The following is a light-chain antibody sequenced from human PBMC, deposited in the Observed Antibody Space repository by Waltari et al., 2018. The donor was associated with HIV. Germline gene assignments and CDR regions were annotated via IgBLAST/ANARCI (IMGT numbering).Light chain of an antibody. CDR3: QQYNNWPPFT. J-gene: IGKJ3*01. Sequence: NVMTQSPATLSVSPGEGATLSCRASQSVSTNVAWYQQRPGQAPRLLIYGASTRATDIPARFSGSGSGTEFTLTISSLQSEDFAVYYCQQYNNWPPFTFGPGTKVEIK. V-gene: IGKV3-15*01. CDR2: GAS. CDR1: QSVSTN.